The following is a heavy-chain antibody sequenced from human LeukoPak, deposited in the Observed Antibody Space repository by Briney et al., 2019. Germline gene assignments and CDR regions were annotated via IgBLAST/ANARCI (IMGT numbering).Heavy chain of an antibody. CDR3: ARTSAGYDYVWGSYRWVNWFDP. J-gene: IGHJ5*02. CDR1: GGSIRSYY. Sequence: SETLSLTCTVSGGSIRSYYWSWIRQPPGKGLEWIGYIYYSGSTNYNPSLKSRVTISVDTSKNQFSLKLSSVTAADTAVYYCARTSAGYDYVWGSYRWVNWFDPWGQGTLVTVSS. V-gene: IGHV4-59*01. D-gene: IGHD3-16*02. CDR2: IYYSGST.